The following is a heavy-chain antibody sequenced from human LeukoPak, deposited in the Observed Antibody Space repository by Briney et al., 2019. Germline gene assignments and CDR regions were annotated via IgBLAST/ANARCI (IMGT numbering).Heavy chain of an antibody. CDR2: IYYSGST. Sequence: SETLSLTCTVSGGSIGSFYWTWIRQPPGMGLEWIGYIYYSGSTNYNPSLKSRVTISVDTSKNQFSLKLSSVTAADTAVYYCARGVVVPAAMYYYYYYMDVWGKGTTVTISS. CDR1: GGSIGSFY. J-gene: IGHJ6*03. CDR3: ARGVVVPAAMYYYYYYMDV. V-gene: IGHV4-59*12. D-gene: IGHD2-2*01.